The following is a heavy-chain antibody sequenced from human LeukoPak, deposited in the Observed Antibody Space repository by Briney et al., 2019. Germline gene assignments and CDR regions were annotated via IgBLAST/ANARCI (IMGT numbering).Heavy chain of an antibody. V-gene: IGHV1-69*01. CDR2: IIPIFGTA. Sequence: SVKVSCKASGGTFSSYAISWVRQAPGQGLEWMGGIIPIFGTANYAQKFQGRVTITADESTSTAYMELSSLRSEDTAVYYCAREIPLLGYCSSTSCYSYYFDYWGQGTLLTVSS. CDR1: GGTFSSYA. CDR3: AREIPLLGYCSSTSCYSYYFDY. D-gene: IGHD2-2*01. J-gene: IGHJ4*02.